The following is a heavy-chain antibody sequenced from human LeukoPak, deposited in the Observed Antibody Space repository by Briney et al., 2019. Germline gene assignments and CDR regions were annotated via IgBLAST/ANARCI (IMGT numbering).Heavy chain of an antibody. Sequence: HPGGSLRLSCAASGFTLSSYGMHWVRQAPGKGLEWVAVISSDGSNKYYADSVKGRFTISRDNSKNTLYLQMNSLRAEDTAVYYCARGEMATTTAMFDYWGQGTLVTVSS. CDR2: ISSDGSNK. J-gene: IGHJ4*02. D-gene: IGHD5-24*01. CDR1: GFTLSSYG. V-gene: IGHV3-30*03. CDR3: ARGEMATTTAMFDY.